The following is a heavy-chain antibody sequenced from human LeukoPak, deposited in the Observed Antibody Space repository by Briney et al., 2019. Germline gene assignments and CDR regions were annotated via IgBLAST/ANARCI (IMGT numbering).Heavy chain of an antibody. CDR1: GFALSSNA. Sequence: PGGSLRLSGAAPGFALSSNARGWVRQAQGKGLEWVSSIRGSGDGTSYADSVKGRFTMSRDNSKNTLYLQMNSLRAEDTAIYYCGRDPNGDYVGAFDFWGQGTLVTVSS. CDR2: IRGSGDGT. CDR3: GRDPNGDYVGAFDF. D-gene: IGHD4-17*01. J-gene: IGHJ3*01. V-gene: IGHV3-23*01.